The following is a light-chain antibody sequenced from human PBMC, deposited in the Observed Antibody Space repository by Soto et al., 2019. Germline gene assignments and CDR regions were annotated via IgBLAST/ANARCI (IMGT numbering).Light chain of an antibody. CDR3: QQYNSYSIT. CDR2: TAS. V-gene: IGKV1-5*03. Sequence: IPMTQSPSTLSSSLGDRVTITCRASQSISSWFAWYQQKPGTATQLPIYTASSFASGVPSRFSGSGSGTDFTPTISRLQPDDFATYYCQQYNSYSITFGQGTRLEIK. J-gene: IGKJ5*01. CDR1: QSISSW.